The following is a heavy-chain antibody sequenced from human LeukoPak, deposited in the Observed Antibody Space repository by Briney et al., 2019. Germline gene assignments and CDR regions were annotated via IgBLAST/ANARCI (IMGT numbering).Heavy chain of an antibody. V-gene: IGHV4-59*01. CDR1: GGSINNYY. CDR3: ARDRITMVRGALRYYGMDV. D-gene: IGHD3-10*01. CDR2: IYYSGST. J-gene: IGHJ6*02. Sequence: SETLSLTRTVSGGSINNYYWSWIPQPPGKGLEWIGYIYYSGSTNYNPSLKSRVTISVDTSKNQFSLKLNSVTAADTAVYYCARDRITMVRGALRYYGMDVWGQGTTVTVSS.